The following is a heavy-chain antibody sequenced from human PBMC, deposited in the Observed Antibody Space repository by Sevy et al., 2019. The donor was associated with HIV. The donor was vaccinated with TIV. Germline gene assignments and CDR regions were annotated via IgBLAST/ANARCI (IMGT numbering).Heavy chain of an antibody. J-gene: IGHJ4*02. CDR2: LSFACGRI. V-gene: IGHV3-23*01. CDR1: GFTSSKYS. CDR3: AREGCSKPHDY. D-gene: IGHD2-2*01. Sequence: GESLKISCVASGFTSSKYSMSWVRQTPGKGLEWVSTLSFACGRINYADSVKGRFTMSRDDSRNTFYLQMDSLRAEDTAIYYCAREGCSKPHDYWGQGTLVTVSS.